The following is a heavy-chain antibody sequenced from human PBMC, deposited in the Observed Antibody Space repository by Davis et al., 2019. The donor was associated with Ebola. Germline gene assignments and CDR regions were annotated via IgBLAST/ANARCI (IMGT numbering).Heavy chain of an antibody. J-gene: IGHJ4*02. D-gene: IGHD3-9*01. V-gene: IGHV3-33*01. CDR2: IWDDGSNK. CDR3: ARSYHDILTGYYY. CDR1: GFTLSGYD. Sequence: GGSLRLSCAASGFTLSGYDMNWVRQAPGKGLQWLAVIWDDGSNKYYADSVKGRFTISRDNSKNTLNLQMNSLRAEDTAVYYCARSYHDILTGYYYWGQGTLVTVSS.